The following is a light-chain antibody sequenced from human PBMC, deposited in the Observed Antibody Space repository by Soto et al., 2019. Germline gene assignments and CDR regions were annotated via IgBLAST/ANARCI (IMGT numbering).Light chain of an antibody. CDR3: CSYAGAYTYV. Sequence: QSVLTQPRSVSGSPGQSVTISCTGTSSDVGAYNYVSWYQHHPGKAPKVMIYDVTKRPSGVPDRFSGSKSGNSASLTISGLQAEDEADYYCCSYAGAYTYVFGTGTQLTVL. J-gene: IGLJ1*01. V-gene: IGLV2-11*01. CDR2: DVT. CDR1: SSDVGAYNY.